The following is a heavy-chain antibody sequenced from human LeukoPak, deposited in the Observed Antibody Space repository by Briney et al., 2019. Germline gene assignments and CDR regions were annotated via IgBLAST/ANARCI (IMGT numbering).Heavy chain of an antibody. CDR3: ARDLGIAAAGTRRWFDP. CDR2: INHSGST. CDR1: GGSFSGYY. D-gene: IGHD6-13*01. Sequence: PSETLSLTCAVYGGSFSGYYWSWIRQPPGKGLEWIGEINHSGSTNYNPSLKSRVTMSVDTSKSQFSLKLSSVTAADTAVYYCARDLGIAAAGTRRWFDPWGQGTLVTVSS. V-gene: IGHV4-34*01. J-gene: IGHJ5*02.